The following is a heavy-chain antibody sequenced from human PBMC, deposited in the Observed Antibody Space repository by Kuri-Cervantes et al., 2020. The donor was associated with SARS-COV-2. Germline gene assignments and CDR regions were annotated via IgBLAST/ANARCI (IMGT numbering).Heavy chain of an antibody. J-gene: IGHJ3*02. Sequence: SETLSLTCTVSGGSISSYYWSWIRQPPGKGLEWIGYIYYSGSTNYNPPLKSRVTISVDTSKNQFSLKLSSVTAADTAVYYCARDRNGDYGSDAFDIWGQGTMVTVSS. D-gene: IGHD4-17*01. V-gene: IGHV4-59*01. CDR2: IYYSGST. CDR1: GGSISSYY. CDR3: ARDRNGDYGSDAFDI.